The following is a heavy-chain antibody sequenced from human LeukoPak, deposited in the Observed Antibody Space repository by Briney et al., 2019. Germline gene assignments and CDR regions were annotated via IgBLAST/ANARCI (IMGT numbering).Heavy chain of an antibody. J-gene: IGHJ4*02. D-gene: IGHD3-10*01. CDR3: ATHRTNNYGSGQPFDF. Sequence: SETLSLTCTVSGGSISGSSYYWAWIRQPPGKGLEWIASIHYSGRTNYSPTLQSRVSISVDMPQNQFSLKVDSVTAADTAVYYCATHRTNNYGSGQPFDFWGQGTLVTVSS. CDR2: IHYSGRT. CDR1: GGSISGSSYY. V-gene: IGHV4-39*01.